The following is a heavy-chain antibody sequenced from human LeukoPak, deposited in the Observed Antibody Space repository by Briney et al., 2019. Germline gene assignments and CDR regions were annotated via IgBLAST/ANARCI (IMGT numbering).Heavy chain of an antibody. J-gene: IGHJ5*02. CDR2: IYYSGST. CDR1: GGSISNDY. D-gene: IGHD3-3*01. Sequence: SETLSLTCTVSGGSISNDYWSWIRQPPGKGLEWIGYIYYSGSTSYNPSLKSRLTISVHTSKNQLSLKLSSVTAADTAVYYCARQVYYDFWSGYYNGWFDPWGQGTLVTVSS. CDR3: ARQVYYDFWSGYYNGWFDP. V-gene: IGHV4-59*08.